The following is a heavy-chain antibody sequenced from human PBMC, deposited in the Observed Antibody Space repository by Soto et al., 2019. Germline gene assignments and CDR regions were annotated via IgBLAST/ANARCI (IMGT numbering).Heavy chain of an antibody. Sequence: PSETLSLTCAVSGGSISSGGYSCSWIRQPPGKGLEWIGYIYHSGSTYYNPSLKSRVTISVDRSKNQFSLKLSSVTAADTAVYYCARDGDAFDIWGQGTMVTVSS. CDR1: GGSISSGGYS. V-gene: IGHV4-30-2*01. CDR3: ARDGDAFDI. J-gene: IGHJ3*02. CDR2: IYHSGST.